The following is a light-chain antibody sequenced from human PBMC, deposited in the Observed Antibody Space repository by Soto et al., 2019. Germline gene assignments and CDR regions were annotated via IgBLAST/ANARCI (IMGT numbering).Light chain of an antibody. J-gene: IGLJ1*01. CDR1: SSDVGGYNY. CDR2: EVS. Sequence: QSVLTQPASVSGSPGQSITISCTGTSSDVGGYNYVSWYQQHPGKAPKLMIYEVSKRPSGVPDRFSGSKSGNTASLTVSGLQAEDEADYYCSSYAGSNNLDVFGTGTKVTVL. CDR3: SSYAGSNNLDV. V-gene: IGLV2-8*01.